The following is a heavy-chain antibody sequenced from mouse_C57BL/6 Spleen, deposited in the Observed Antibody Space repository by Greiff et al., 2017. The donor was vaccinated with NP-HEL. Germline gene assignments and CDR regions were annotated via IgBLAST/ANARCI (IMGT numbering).Heavy chain of an antibody. V-gene: IGHV5-9-1*02. CDR1: GFTFSSYA. D-gene: IGHD1-1*01. CDR2: ISSGGDYI. Sequence: EVKLVESGEGLVKPGGSLKLSCAASGFTFSSYAMSWVRQTPEQRLEWVAYISSGGDYIYYADTVKGRFTISRDNARNTLYMQMSSLKSKDTAMYYSTRDRYGSSPSYWYFDVWGTGTTVTVSA. J-gene: IGHJ1*03. CDR3: TRDRYGSSPSYWYFDV.